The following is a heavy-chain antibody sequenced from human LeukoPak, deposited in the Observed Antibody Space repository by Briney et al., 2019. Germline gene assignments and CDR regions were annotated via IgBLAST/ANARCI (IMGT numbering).Heavy chain of an antibody. CDR2: IYYSGST. Sequence: SETLSLTCTVSGGSISGYYWSWIRQPPGKGLEWIGYIYYSGSTNYNPSLKSRVTISVDTSKNQFSLKLSSVTAADTAVYYCASSPLYCSGGSCYPGWFDPWGQGTLVTVSS. J-gene: IGHJ5*02. CDR1: GGSISGYY. CDR3: ASSPLYCSGGSCYPGWFDP. D-gene: IGHD2-15*01. V-gene: IGHV4-59*08.